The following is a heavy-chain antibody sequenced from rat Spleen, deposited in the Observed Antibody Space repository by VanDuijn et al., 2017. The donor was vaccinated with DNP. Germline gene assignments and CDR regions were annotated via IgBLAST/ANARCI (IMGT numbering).Heavy chain of an antibody. CDR1: GFTFSAYY. Sequence: EVQLVESGGGLVQPGRSLKISCAASGFTFSAYYMAWVRQAPAKGPELVAYIGSAAYAPYHGDSVKGRFTISRDNAKSTLYLQMHSPRSEDMATYYCAKPDYWGQGVMVTVSS. V-gene: IGHV5-25*01. CDR3: AKPDY. J-gene: IGHJ2*01. CDR2: IGSAAYAP.